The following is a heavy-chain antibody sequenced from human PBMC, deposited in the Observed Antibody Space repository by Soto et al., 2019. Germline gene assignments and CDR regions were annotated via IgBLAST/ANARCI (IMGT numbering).Heavy chain of an antibody. J-gene: IGHJ4*02. V-gene: IGHV3-30*18. Sequence: QVQLVESGGGVVQPGRSLRLSCAASGLTFSSYGMHWVRQAPGKGLEWVAVISYDGSNKYYADSVKGRFTISRDNSKNTLYLQMNSLRAEDTAVYYCAKDCGDCYSRYFDYWGQGTLVTVSS. CDR2: ISYDGSNK. D-gene: IGHD2-21*02. CDR3: AKDCGDCYSRYFDY. CDR1: GLTFSSYG.